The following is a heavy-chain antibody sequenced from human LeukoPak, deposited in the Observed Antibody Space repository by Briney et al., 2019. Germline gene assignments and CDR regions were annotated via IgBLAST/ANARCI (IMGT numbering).Heavy chain of an antibody. D-gene: IGHD1-26*01. V-gene: IGHV3-73*01. J-gene: IGHJ4*02. Sequence: SGGSLRLSCAASGFTFSGSALHWVRQASGKGMEWVGRIRSTANGYATAYAASVKGRFTISRDDSKNTAYLQMNSLKTEDTAVYYCTRQSIVGASYYFDYWGQGTLVTVSS. CDR2: IRSTANGYAT. CDR3: TRQSIVGASYYFDY. CDR1: GFTFSGSA.